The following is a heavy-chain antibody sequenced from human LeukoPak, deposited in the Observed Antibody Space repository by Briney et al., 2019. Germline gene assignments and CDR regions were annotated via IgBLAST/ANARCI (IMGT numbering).Heavy chain of an antibody. V-gene: IGHV3-11*06. J-gene: IGHJ4*02. Sequence: GGSLRLSCAASGFTFSDYNMSWIRQAPGKGLEWVSYISSRTSDTNYVDSVKGRFTISRDNAKNSLYLQMNSLRAEDTAVYYCTRVGSSGSVDYWGQGTLVTVSS. CDR1: GFTFSDYN. CDR2: ISSRTSDT. CDR3: TRVGSSGSVDY. D-gene: IGHD1-1*01.